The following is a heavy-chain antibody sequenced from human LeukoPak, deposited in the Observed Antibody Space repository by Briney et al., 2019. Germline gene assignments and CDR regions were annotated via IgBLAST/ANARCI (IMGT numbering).Heavy chain of an antibody. D-gene: IGHD6-13*01. Sequence: GGSLRLSCAASGFTFSSYAMSWVRQAPGKGLEWVSAISGSGGSTYYADSVKGRFTISRDNSKNTLYLQMNSLRAEDTAVYYYAKDGRSWYNYYYYYGMDVWGQGTTVTVSS. CDR3: AKDGRSWYNYYYYYGMDV. J-gene: IGHJ6*02. V-gene: IGHV3-23*01. CDR1: GFTFSSYA. CDR2: ISGSGGST.